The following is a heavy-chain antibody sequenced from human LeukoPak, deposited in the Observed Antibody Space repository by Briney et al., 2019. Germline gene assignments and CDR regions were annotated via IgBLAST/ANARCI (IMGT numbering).Heavy chain of an antibody. CDR1: GFTFSSYG. CDR2: ISYDGSNK. V-gene: IGHV3-30*18. D-gene: IGHD6-13*01. Sequence: GGSLILSCAASGFTFSSYGMHWVRQAPGKGLEWVAVISYDGSNKYYADSVKGRFTISRDNSKNTLYLQMNSLRAEDTAVYYCAKDLNEQEIDYWGQGTLVTVSS. CDR3: AKDLNEQEIDY. J-gene: IGHJ4*02.